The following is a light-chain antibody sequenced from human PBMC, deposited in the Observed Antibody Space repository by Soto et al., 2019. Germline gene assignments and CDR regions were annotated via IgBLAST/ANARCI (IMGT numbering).Light chain of an antibody. CDR3: QQRSNWPIT. CDR2: DAS. V-gene: IGKV3D-20*02. Sequence: VLTQSRDTLSLSPGERATLSCRASQSVSSTYLAWYQQKPGQAPRLLIYDASNRATGIPARFSGIGSGTDVTLTISSLETEDGAVYDGQQRSNWPITFGQGTRLEIK. CDR1: QSVSSTY. J-gene: IGKJ5*01.